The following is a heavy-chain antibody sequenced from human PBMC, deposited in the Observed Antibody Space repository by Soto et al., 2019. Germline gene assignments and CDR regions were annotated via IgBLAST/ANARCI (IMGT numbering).Heavy chain of an antibody. V-gene: IGHV3-23*01. Sequence: GGSLRLSCAASGFTFSTYAMSWVRQAPGKGLEWVSTITTNGGNKYYADSVQGRFTISRDNSKNTLYLQMNSLRAEDTAVYYCAKETYSSGWYLISSGNNWFDPWGQGTLVTVSS. CDR3: AKETYSSGWYLISSGNNWFDP. CDR1: GFTFSTYA. J-gene: IGHJ5*02. CDR2: ITTNGGNK. D-gene: IGHD6-19*01.